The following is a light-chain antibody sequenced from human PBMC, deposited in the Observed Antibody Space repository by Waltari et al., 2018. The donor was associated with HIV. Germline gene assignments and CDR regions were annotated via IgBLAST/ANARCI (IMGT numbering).Light chain of an antibody. Sequence: QSVLTPPPSVSGAPAQRVTIPCTGSSANIGAGSDIHWYQQLPGTAPKLLIYGSGNRPSGVPDRFSGSKSGTSASLAITGLQAEDEADYYCQSYDSSLTGSVFGGGTKLTVL. V-gene: IGLV1-40*01. CDR3: QSYDSSLTGSV. CDR1: SANIGAGSD. J-gene: IGLJ2*01. CDR2: GSG.